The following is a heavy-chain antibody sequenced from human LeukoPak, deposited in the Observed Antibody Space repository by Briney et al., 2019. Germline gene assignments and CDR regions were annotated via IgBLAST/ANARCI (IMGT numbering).Heavy chain of an antibody. CDR3: ARGTRRYCSSTSCYGGYYGMDV. CDR2: IGTAGDT. CDR1: GSTFSSYD. J-gene: IGHJ6*02. Sequence: GGSLRLSCAASGSTFSSYDMHWVRQATGKGLEWVSAIGTAGDTYYPGSVKGRFTISRENAKNSLYLQMNSLRAEDTAVYYCARGTRRYCSSTSCYGGYYGMDVWGQGTTVTVSS. D-gene: IGHD2-2*01. V-gene: IGHV3-13*01.